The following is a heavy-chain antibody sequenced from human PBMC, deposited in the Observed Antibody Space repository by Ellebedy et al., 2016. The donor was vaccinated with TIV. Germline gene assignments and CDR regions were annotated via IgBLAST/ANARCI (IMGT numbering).Heavy chain of an antibody. J-gene: IGHJ4*02. V-gene: IGHV4-39*07. D-gene: IGHD6-19*01. Sequence: SETLSLXCIVSGDSISSRHYYWGWIRQPPGKGLEWIGNINYDEDTYYNPSLKSRVTISVDTSKNQFSLKLTSVTAADTAVYYCARGGIVVAVDFWGQGTLVAVSS. CDR3: ARGGIVVAVDF. CDR2: INYDEDT. CDR1: GDSISSRHYY.